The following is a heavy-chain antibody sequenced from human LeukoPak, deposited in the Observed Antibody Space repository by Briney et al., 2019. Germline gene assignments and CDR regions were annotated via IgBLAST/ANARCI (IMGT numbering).Heavy chain of an antibody. D-gene: IGHD6-13*01. J-gene: IGHJ4*02. V-gene: IGHV3-30*02. Sequence: PGGSLRLSCAASGFSFSAYAMYWVRQAPGEGPEWVALIRYDGINKYYGDSVKGRFTISRDNSKNMLYLQMNSLRAEDTAVYYCVKTGSGWYGDYWGQGARVTVSS. CDR2: IRYDGINK. CDR1: GFSFSAYA. CDR3: VKTGSGWYGDY.